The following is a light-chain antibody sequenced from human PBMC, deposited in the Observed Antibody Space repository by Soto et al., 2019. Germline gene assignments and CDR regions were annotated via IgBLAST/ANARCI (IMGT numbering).Light chain of an antibody. CDR1: ESVSSD. CDR3: HQYNNWPYT. CDR2: GAS. Sequence: EIVMTQSPATRSVSPGEGATLSCGASESVSSDLAWYQQKPGQAPRLLIYGASTRATGVPARFSGSGSGTEFTLTISRLQSEDFAVYYCHQYNNWPYTFGQGTRVEIK. J-gene: IGKJ2*01. V-gene: IGKV3-15*01.